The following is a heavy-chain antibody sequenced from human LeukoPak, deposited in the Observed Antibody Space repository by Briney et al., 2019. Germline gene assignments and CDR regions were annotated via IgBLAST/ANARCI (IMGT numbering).Heavy chain of an antibody. CDR2: IYHSGST. Sequence: PSGTLSLTCAVSGYSIISGYYWGWIRQPPGKGPEWIGSIYHSGSTYYKPSLKSRVNITVDTSKNQFSLKLSSVTAADTAVYYCARDKDTAMVLFDYWGQGTLVTVSS. CDR1: GYSIISGYY. CDR3: ARDKDTAMVLFDY. D-gene: IGHD5-18*01. V-gene: IGHV4-38-2*02. J-gene: IGHJ4*02.